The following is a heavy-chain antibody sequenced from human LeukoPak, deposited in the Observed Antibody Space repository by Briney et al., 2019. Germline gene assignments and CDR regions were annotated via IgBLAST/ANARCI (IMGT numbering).Heavy chain of an antibody. CDR1: GGSFSGYY. D-gene: IGHD3-10*01. Sequence: LKPSETLSLTCAVYGGSFSGYYWSWIRQPPGKGLEWIGEINHSGSTIYNPSLKSRVTISVDTSKNQFSLKLSSVTAADTAVYYCARGLTMVRGVMDVWGKGTTVTVSS. J-gene: IGHJ6*04. V-gene: IGHV4-34*01. CDR3: ARGLTMVRGVMDV. CDR2: INHSGST.